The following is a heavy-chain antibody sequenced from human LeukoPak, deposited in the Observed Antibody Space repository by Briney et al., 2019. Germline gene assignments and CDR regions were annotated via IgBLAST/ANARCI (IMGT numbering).Heavy chain of an antibody. CDR3: ARIYDFWSGHAFDY. CDR1: GYTFTGYY. V-gene: IGHV1-2*06. CDR2: INPNSGGT. Sequence: ASVKVSCKASGYTFTGYYMHLVRQAPGQGLEWMGRINPNSGGTNYAQKFQGRVTMTRDTSISTAYMELSRLRSDDTAVYYCARIYDFWSGHAFDYWGQGTLVTVSS. J-gene: IGHJ4*02. D-gene: IGHD3-3*01.